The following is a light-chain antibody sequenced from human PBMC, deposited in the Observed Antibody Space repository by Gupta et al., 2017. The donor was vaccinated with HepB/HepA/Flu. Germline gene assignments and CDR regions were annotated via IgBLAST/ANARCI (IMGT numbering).Light chain of an antibody. Sequence: QSVLTPPPSASGTPGQRVTISCSGSSSNFGSNTVNWYQQLPGTDHKLRSVMIKQRPSGVPDRCSGSTACNSGATATSGLQAEDEADEDESAWAASLDGHYVFGGGTQMPVL. CDR1: SSNFGSNT. CDR3: SAWAASLDGHYV. V-gene: IGLV1-44*01. CDR2: MIK. J-gene: IGLJ2*01.